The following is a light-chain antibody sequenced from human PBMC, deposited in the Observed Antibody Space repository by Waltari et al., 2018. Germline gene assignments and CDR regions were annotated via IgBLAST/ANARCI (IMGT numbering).Light chain of an antibody. CDR1: TGTVTSVYY. J-gene: IGLJ3*02. CDR2: STS. Sequence: QTVVTQEPSLTVSPGGPVTLTSASSTGTVTSVYYPNWFQQKPGQAPRALIYSTSNKYSWTPDRFSGSPLGGKAALTLSGVQPEDEAEYYCLLYYGGAGVFGGGTKLTVL. CDR3: LLYYGGAGV. V-gene: IGLV7-43*01.